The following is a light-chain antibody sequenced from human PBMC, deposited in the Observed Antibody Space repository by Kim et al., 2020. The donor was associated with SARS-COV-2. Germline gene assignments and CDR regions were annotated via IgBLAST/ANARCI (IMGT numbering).Light chain of an antibody. CDR3: QQRSNWHLT. V-gene: IGKV3D-11*02. CDR2: GAS. Sequence: EIVMTQSPATLSVSPGERATLSCRASQILSTNLAWYQQKPGQAPRLLIYGASSRATGIPARFSGSGPGTDFTLTISSLEPEDFAVYYCQQRSNWHLTFGGGTKVDIK. CDR1: QILSTN. J-gene: IGKJ4*01.